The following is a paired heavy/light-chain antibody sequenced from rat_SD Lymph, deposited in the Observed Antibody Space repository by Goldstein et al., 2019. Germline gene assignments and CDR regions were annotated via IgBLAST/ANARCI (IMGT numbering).Heavy chain of an antibody. D-gene: IGHD1-4*01. Sequence: EVQLVETGGGLVQPGKSLKLTCATSGFTFSTAWMHWVRQSPEKRLEWIARIKDKSNNYATDYVESVKGRFTISRDDSKSSVYLQMNSLKEEDTATYYCRGAGGFDYWGQGVMVTVSS. CDR2: IKDKSNNYAT. J-gene: IGHJ2*01. V-gene: IGHV6-13*01. CDR1: GFTFSTAW. CDR3: RGAGGFDY.
Light chain of an antibody. CDR1: QNINKY. CDR2: NTN. Sequence: DIQMTQSPSLLSASVGDRVTINCKASQNINKYLNWYQQKLGEAPKLLIYNTNNLQTGIPSRFSGSGSGTDYTLTISSLQPEDFGTYFCFQHNSWPLTFGSGTKLEIK. CDR3: FQHNSWPLT. V-gene: IGKV22S1*01. J-gene: IGKJ5*01.